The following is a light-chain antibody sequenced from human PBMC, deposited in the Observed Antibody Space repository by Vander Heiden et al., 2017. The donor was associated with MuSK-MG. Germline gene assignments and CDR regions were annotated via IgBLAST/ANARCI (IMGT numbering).Light chain of an antibody. CDR3: QQFKSSPLT. CDR2: DAS. V-gene: IGKV1-13*02. J-gene: IGKJ5*01. CDR1: QGISSA. Sequence: AIQLTQSPSSLSASVGDRVTITCRASQGISSALAWYQQKPGKAPKLLIYDASSLESGVPSRFSGSGSGADFTLTISSLQPEDIAAYYCQQFKSSPLTFGQGTQMEIK.